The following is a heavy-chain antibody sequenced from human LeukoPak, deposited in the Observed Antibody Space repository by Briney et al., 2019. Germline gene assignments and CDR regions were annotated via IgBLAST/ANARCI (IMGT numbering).Heavy chain of an antibody. CDR3: ARDESTLTSIDY. D-gene: IGHD2-2*01. J-gene: IGHJ4*02. CDR1: GYTFTGYY. V-gene: IGHV1-2*02. Sequence: ASVKVSCKASGYTFTGYYMHWVRQAPGQGLEWMGWINPNSGGTNYAQKFQGRVTMTRDTSISTAYMELSRLRSDDTAVYYCARDESTLTSIDYWGQGTLVTVSS. CDR2: INPNSGGT.